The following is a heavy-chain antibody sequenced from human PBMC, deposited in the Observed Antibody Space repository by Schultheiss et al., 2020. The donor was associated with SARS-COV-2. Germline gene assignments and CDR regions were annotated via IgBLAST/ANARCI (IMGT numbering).Heavy chain of an antibody. CDR2: IYHSGST. CDR1: GGSITTYY. V-gene: IGHV4-59*12. CDR3: ARLRMYYYGSGSYRSYYYGMDV. J-gene: IGHJ6*02. D-gene: IGHD3-10*01. Sequence: SETLSLTCTVSGGSITTYYWSWFRQPPGKGLEWIGEIYHSGSTNYNPSLKSRVTISVDKSKNQFSLKLSSVTAADTAVYYCARLRMYYYGSGSYRSYYYGMDVWGQGTTVTVSS.